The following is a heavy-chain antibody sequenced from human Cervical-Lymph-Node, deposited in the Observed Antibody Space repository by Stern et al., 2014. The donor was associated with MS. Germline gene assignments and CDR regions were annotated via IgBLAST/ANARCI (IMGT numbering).Heavy chain of an antibody. Sequence: VHLVESGGGAVQPGRSLRLSCATSGFTFSGYGMYWVRQAPGQGLEWVAISWSDGTKEDYADSVKGRFTISRDNSKNTLYLQMTSLRAEDTAVYYCARDDRTSWYGGMPHWGQGTLVTVSS. CDR2: SWSDGTKE. J-gene: IGHJ4*02. V-gene: IGHV3-33*01. CDR1: GFTFSGYG. D-gene: IGHD6-13*01. CDR3: ARDDRTSWYGGMPH.